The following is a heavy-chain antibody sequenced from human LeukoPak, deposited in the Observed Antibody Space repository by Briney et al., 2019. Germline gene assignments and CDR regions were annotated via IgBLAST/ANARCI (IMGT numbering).Heavy chain of an antibody. D-gene: IGHD1-7*01. J-gene: IGHJ2*01. V-gene: IGHV4-31*03. CDR2: SYYSGST. Sequence: PSETLSLTCTVSGGSISSGGYYWSWIRQRPGKGLEWIGYSYYSGSTYYTPSLKSRVTISVDTSKNQFSLTLSPVTAADTAVYYCARVFNWNYGHWYFDLWGRGTLVTVSS. CDR1: GGSISSGGYY. CDR3: ARVFNWNYGHWYFDL.